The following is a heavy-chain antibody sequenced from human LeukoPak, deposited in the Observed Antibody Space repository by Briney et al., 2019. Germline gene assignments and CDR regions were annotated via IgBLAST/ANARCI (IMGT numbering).Heavy chain of an antibody. CDR1: GFTFSSYA. D-gene: IGHD3-22*01. CDR2: ISGSGGST. V-gene: IGHV3-23*01. CDR3: AKLRGPIVVVITTDY. Sequence: GGSLRLSCAASGFTFSSYAMNWVRQAPGKGLEWVSAISGSGGSTYYADSVKGRFTISRDNSKNTLYLQMNSLRAEDTAVYYCAKLRGPIVVVITTDYWGQGTLVTVSS. J-gene: IGHJ4*02.